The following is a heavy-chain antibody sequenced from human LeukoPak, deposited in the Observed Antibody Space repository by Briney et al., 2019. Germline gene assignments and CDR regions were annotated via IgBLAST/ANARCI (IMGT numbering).Heavy chain of an antibody. J-gene: IGHJ4*02. V-gene: IGHV2-5*02. Sequence: SGPTLVKPTQTLTLTCTFSGFSLTTNGVGVGWIRQPPGKALEWLALIYGDDDKRYSPSLKRRLTITKDTSKNQVVLTMTNMDPVDTATYYCAHRATSSTWYGFDYWGQGTLVTVSS. CDR1: GFSLTTNGVG. CDR3: AHRATSSTWYGFDY. D-gene: IGHD6-13*01. CDR2: IYGDDDK.